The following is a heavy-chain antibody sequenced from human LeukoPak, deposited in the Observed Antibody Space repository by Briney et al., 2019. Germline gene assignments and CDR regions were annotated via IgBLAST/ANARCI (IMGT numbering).Heavy chain of an antibody. CDR2: TYYRSGWYN. Sequence: SQSLSLTCAISGDSVSSNSAAWCWIRQSPSRGLEWLGRTYYRSGWYNDYAVSVQSRITINPDTSKNQFSLQLKSVTSEDAAVYYCARDQGALNSWGQGTLVTVAS. D-gene: IGHD3-16*01. J-gene: IGHJ4*02. V-gene: IGHV6-1*01. CDR3: ARDQGALNS. CDR1: GDSVSSNSAA.